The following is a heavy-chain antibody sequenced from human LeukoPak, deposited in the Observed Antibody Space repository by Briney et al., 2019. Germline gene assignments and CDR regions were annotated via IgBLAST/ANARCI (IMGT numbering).Heavy chain of an antibody. V-gene: IGHV3-33*08. CDR2: IWYDGSNK. D-gene: IGHD3-10*01. CDR3: ARLPGGVRGVIITQDY. CDR1: GFTFSSYE. J-gene: IGHJ4*02. Sequence: GGSLRLSCAASGFTFSSYEMNWVRQTPGKGLEWVSVIWYDGSNKYYADSVKGRFTISRDNSKNTLYLQMNSLRAEDTAVYYCARLPGGVRGVIITQDYWGQGTLVTVSS.